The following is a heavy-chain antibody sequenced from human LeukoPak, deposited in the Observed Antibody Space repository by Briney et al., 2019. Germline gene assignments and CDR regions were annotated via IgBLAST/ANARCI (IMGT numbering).Heavy chain of an antibody. D-gene: IGHD3-10*01. V-gene: IGHV4-38-2*02. CDR1: GYSINSAFY. Sequence: PSETLSLTCTVSGYSINSAFYWGWIRVPPGKGLEWIGSFFHRGTTYYNSSLRSRVNISIDTSKTQFSLKLNSLTAEDTAMYYCVRDGYYGSGSPGWFGPWGPGTLVIVSA. CDR3: VRDGYYGSGSPGWFGP. CDR2: FFHRGTT. J-gene: IGHJ5*02.